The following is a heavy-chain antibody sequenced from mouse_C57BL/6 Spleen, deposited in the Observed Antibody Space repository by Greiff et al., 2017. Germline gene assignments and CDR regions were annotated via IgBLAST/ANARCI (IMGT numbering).Heavy chain of an antibody. V-gene: IGHV5-6*01. CDR2: ISSGGSYT. CDR1: GFTFSSYG. CDR3: ARDITTVVARAY. Sequence: EVKLVESGGDLVKPGGSLKLSCAASGFTFSSYGMSWVRQTPDKRLEWVATISSGGSYTYYPDSVKGRFTISRDNAKNTLYLQMSSLKSEDTAMYYCARDITTVVARAYWGQGTLVTVSA. J-gene: IGHJ3*01. D-gene: IGHD1-1*01.